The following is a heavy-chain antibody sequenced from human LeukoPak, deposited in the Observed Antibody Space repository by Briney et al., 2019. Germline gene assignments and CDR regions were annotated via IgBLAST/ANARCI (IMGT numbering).Heavy chain of an antibody. Sequence: GGGLRPSCAAPRFSFSSYAMNWGRPAPGKGAEWVSHISSGGNTEYYVDSVRGRFSMSRDNPKNLLFLQMNSLRAEDTAVYYCARDTVNGPFVISLDYWGQGALVTVSS. V-gene: IGHV3-48*03. CDR1: RFSFSSYA. D-gene: IGHD2-8*01. J-gene: IGHJ4*02. CDR2: ISSGGNTE. CDR3: ARDTVNGPFVISLDY.